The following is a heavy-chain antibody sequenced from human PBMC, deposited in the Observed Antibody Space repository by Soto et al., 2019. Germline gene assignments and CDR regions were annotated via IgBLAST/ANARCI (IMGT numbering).Heavy chain of an antibody. Sequence: PGESLKISCKGSGYSFTSYWIGWVRQMPGKGLEWMGIIYPGDSDTRYSPSFQGQVTISADKSISTAYLQWSSLKASDTAMYYCARRGGSSGYYYNWIDPWGQGTLVTVSS. CDR2: IYPGDSDT. V-gene: IGHV5-51*01. D-gene: IGHD3-22*01. CDR1: GYSFTSYW. J-gene: IGHJ5*02. CDR3: ARRGGSSGYYYNWIDP.